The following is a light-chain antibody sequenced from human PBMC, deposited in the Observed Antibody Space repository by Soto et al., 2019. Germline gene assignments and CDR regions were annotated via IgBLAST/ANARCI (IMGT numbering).Light chain of an antibody. J-gene: IGKJ1*01. CDR2: GAS. CDR1: QSISDT. CDR3: QPYDNWPWT. Sequence: EIVMTQSPATLSVSPGGRATLSCRASQSISDTLAWYQQKPGQAPRLLIHGASTRAPGFPARFSGSGSGTDFTLTISSLQSEDFAVYYCQPYDNWPWTFGQGTKV. V-gene: IGKV3-15*01.